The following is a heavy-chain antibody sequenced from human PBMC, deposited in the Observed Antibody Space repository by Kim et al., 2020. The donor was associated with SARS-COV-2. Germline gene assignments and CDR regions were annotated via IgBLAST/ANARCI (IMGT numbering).Heavy chain of an antibody. V-gene: IGHV4-39*07. CDR2: IYYSGST. J-gene: IGHJ3*02. Sequence: SETLSLTCTVSGGSISSSSYYWGWIRQPPGKGLEWIGSIYYSGSTYYNPSLKSRVTISVDTSKNQFSLKLSSVTAADTAVYYCARDLGPYSSSWEGVLAAFDIWGQGTMVTVSS. CDR3: ARDLGPYSSSWEGVLAAFDI. D-gene: IGHD6-13*01. CDR1: GGSISSSSYY.